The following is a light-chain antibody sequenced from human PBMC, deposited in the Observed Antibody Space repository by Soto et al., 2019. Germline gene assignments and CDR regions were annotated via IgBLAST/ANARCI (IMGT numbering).Light chain of an antibody. CDR3: QQYGSSPPKYT. J-gene: IGKJ2*01. CDR2: GAY. CDR1: QRVSSSY. Sequence: EIVLTQSPGTLSLSPGERATLSCRASQRVSSSYLAWYQQKPGQAPRLLIYGAYSRATGIPDRFSGSGYGTDFTLTISRLEPEDFAVYYCQQYGSSPPKYTFGQGTKLEIK. V-gene: IGKV3-20*01.